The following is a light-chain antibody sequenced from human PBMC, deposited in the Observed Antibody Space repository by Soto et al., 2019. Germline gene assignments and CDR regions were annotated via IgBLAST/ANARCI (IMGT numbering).Light chain of an antibody. Sequence: FGGHRVNITRRASQRVSAFLNWYQRKPGEAPKLLIFDVSVLESGVPSRFSASESETDITLSITSLQPEHFATYDCQQTYSTPWTSGQGTEVDIK. CDR2: DVS. V-gene: IGKV1-39*01. CDR1: QRVSAF. CDR3: QQTYSTPWT. J-gene: IGKJ1*01.